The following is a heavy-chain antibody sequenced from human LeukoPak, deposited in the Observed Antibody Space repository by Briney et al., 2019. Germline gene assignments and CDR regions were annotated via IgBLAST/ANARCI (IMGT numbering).Heavy chain of an antibody. V-gene: IGHV3-7*01. CDR1: GFTFNNYW. Sequence: PGGSLRLSCAASGFTFNNYWMSWVRQAPGKGLEWVANINKDGSEKYYVDSVKGRFTISRDNSLYLQMNSLRAEDTAVYYCARGYCSDGSCYSIDYWGQGTLVTVSS. CDR2: INKDGSEK. J-gene: IGHJ4*02. D-gene: IGHD2-15*01. CDR3: ARGYCSDGSCYSIDY.